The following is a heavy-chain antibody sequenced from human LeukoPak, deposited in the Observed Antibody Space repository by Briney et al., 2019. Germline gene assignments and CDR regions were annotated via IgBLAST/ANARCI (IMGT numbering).Heavy chain of an antibody. D-gene: IGHD5-12*01. CDR3: AKESEVATTIEPSFDY. Sequence: QSGGSLRLSCAASGVTFSSYAMSWVRQTPGKGLEWVSVISGSGGSTDYADSVKGRFTISRDNSKNTLYLQMNSLRAEDTAVYYCAKESEVATTIEPSFDYWGQGTLVTVSS. CDR2: ISGSGGST. J-gene: IGHJ4*02. CDR1: GVTFSSYA. V-gene: IGHV3-23*01.